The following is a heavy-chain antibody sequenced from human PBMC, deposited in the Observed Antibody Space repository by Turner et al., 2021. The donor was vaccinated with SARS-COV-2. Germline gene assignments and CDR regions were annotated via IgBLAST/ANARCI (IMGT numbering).Heavy chain of an antibody. CDR2: IYSGGST. CDR1: GLTVSSNY. CDR3: ARDLGGLRFDY. V-gene: IGHV3-53*01. J-gene: IGHJ4*02. Sequence: EVQLVESGGSLIQPGGSLRLSCAASGLTVSSNYMSWVRQAPGKGLEWVSVIYSGGSTFYADSLKGRFTISRDNSKNTLYLQMNSLRAEDTAFYYCARDLGGLRFDYWGQGTLVTVSS. D-gene: IGHD2-15*01.